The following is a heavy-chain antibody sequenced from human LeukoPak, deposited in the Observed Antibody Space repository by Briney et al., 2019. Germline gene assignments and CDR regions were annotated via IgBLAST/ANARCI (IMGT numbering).Heavy chain of an antibody. CDR2: NYYSGST. Sequence: SETLSLTCNVSGGSISSNTYYWGWIRQPPGRGLEWIGTNYYSGSTYSNPSLKSRVTISLDTSKNQISLRVSSMTAADSAVYYCARQASTWKSPHWFDPWGQGALVTVSS. D-gene: IGHD1-1*01. CDR1: GGSISSNTYY. J-gene: IGHJ5*02. V-gene: IGHV4-39*01. CDR3: ARQASTWKSPHWFDP.